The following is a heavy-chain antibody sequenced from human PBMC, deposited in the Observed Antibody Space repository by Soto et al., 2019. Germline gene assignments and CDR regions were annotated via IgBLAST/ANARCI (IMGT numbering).Heavy chain of an antibody. J-gene: IGHJ6*02. CDR3: AQDYYGSGSYDYYYYGMDD. CDR1: GGTFSSYA. V-gene: IGHV1-69*01. CDR2: IIPIFGTA. D-gene: IGHD3-10*01. Sequence: QVQLVQSGAEVKKPGSSVKVSCKASGGTFSSYAISWVRQAPGQGLEWMGGIIPIFGTANYAQKFQRRVTITADECTSTAYMELSRLRSEETAVYYCAQDYYGSGSYDYYYYGMDDWGQGTTVTVSS.